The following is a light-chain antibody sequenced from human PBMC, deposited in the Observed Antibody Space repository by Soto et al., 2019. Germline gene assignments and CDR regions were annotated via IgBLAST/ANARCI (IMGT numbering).Light chain of an antibody. CDR1: QSVSNKY. CDR2: GAS. Sequence: ETVLTQSPGTLSWSPGDSATLSCRASQSVSNKYLGWYQQKPGQAPMLLINGASIRATGIPYRFRGSGSGTEFTLTINRLEPADSAVYYCQQCGSSPYTFGQGTKLEIK. CDR3: QQCGSSPYT. V-gene: IGKV3-20*01. J-gene: IGKJ2*01.